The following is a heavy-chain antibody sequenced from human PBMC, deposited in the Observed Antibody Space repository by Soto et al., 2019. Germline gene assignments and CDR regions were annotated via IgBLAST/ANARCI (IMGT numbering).Heavy chain of an antibody. CDR1: GFTFSAYT. V-gene: IGHV3-23*01. Sequence: EVQLLESGGGLVQPGGSLRLSCAASGFTFSAYTMSWVRQVPGKGLQWVSGIFGSGGGIQYADSVRGRFTVSRDNTKNTLYQQKDILRAENAAVYYCAKGLIAHSGVWESFDMWGQGTDVSVSS. J-gene: IGHJ3*02. CDR2: IFGSGGGI. D-gene: IGHD2-8*02. CDR3: AKGLIAHSGVWESFDM.